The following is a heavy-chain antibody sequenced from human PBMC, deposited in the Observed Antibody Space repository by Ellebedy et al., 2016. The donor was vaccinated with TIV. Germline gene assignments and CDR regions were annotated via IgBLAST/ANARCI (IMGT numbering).Heavy chain of an antibody. D-gene: IGHD6-13*01. V-gene: IGHV4-59*01. Sequence: SETLSLXCTVSGGPISDYYWSWIRQPPGKGLEWIGYIYYSGGTDYNPSLKSRLTISLDTSKNQFSLTLTSVTAADTAVYYCARREGYSSSPLGLWGQGTMVTVSS. CDR2: IYYSGGT. CDR3: ARREGYSSSPLGL. J-gene: IGHJ3*01. CDR1: GGPISDYY.